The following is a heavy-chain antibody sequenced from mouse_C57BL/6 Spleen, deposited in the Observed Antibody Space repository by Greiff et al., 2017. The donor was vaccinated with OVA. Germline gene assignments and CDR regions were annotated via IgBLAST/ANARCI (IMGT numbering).Heavy chain of an antibody. CDR2: IDPEDGDT. V-gene: IGHV14-1*01. J-gene: IGHJ4*01. CDR1: GFNIKDYY. Sequence: EVQLQQSGAELVRPGASVKLSCTASGFNIKDYYMHWVKQRPEQGLEWIGRIDPEDGDTEYAPKFQDKAPMTADTSSNTAYLQLSSLTSEDSAVYYCTTYYGSPYCDMDVWGQGTSVTVSS. D-gene: IGHD1-1*01. CDR3: TTYYGSPYCDMDV.